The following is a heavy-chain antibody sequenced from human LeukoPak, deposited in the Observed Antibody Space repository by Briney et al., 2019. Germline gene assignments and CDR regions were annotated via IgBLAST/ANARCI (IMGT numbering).Heavy chain of an antibody. J-gene: IGHJ4*02. CDR3: ARASRLGAYYYDSSGYYPYYFDY. CDR2: ISAYNGNT. Sequence: ASVTVSFKASGYTFTSYGISWVRQAPGQGLEWMGWISAYNGNTNYAQKLQGRVTMTTDTSTSTAYMELKSLRSDDTAVYYCARASRLGAYYYDSSGYYPYYFDYWGQGTLVTVSS. CDR1: GYTFTSYG. V-gene: IGHV1-18*01. D-gene: IGHD3-22*01.